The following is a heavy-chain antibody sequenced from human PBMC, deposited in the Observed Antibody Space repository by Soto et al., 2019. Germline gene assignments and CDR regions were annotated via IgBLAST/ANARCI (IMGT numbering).Heavy chain of an antibody. CDR2: ICYSGST. Sequence: SETLSLTCTVSGGSISGGGDYWSWIRQRPGKGLEGIGYICYSGSTNYNPSLKSRVTISVDTSKNQFSLKLSSVPAADMAVYYCARGGVRYFDWLLPRFPSPGGLGWFDPWGQGTLVTVSS. D-gene: IGHD3-9*01. CDR1: GGSISGGGDY. V-gene: IGHV4-61*08. CDR3: ARGGVRYFDWLLPRFPSPGGLGWFDP. J-gene: IGHJ5*02.